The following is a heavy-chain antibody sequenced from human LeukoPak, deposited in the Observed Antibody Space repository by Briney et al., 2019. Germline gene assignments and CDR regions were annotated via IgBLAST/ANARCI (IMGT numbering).Heavy chain of an antibody. Sequence: ASVRVSCKASGYTFTSYAMNWVRQAPGQGLEWMGWINTNTGNPTYAQGFTGRFVFSLDTSVSTAYLQISSLKAEDTAVYYCARGGPGHYDSSGYYYYYYYMDVWGKGTTVTVSS. CDR1: GYTFTSYA. V-gene: IGHV7-4-1*02. D-gene: IGHD3-22*01. CDR2: INTNTGNP. CDR3: ARGGPGHYDSSGYYYYYYYMDV. J-gene: IGHJ6*03.